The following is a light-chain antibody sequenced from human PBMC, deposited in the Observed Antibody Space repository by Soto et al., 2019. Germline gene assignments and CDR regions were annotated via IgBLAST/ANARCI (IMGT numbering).Light chain of an antibody. CDR2: EAS. V-gene: IGKV1-17*01. Sequence: DIQMTQSPSSLSASVGDRVTITCRASQGINNDLGWYQQKPGKAPKRLIYEASTLQSGVPSRFSGSGSGTEFTITISSLQAEDFATYYCLQHNSYPRTFGGGTKVEI. CDR3: LQHNSYPRT. J-gene: IGKJ4*01. CDR1: QGINND.